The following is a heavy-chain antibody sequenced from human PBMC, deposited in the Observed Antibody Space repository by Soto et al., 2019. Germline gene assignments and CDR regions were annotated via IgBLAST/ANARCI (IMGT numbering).Heavy chain of an antibody. CDR1: GGFNSYS. CDR3: ARGGPVIIPAATNWFDP. Sequence: QVQLVQSGAEVQKPGSSVKVSCRGSGGFNSYSISWVRQAPGQGLEWMGGIIPIFATPTYAQKFQGRVTITADKSTYTSYMELSRLTSEDTAVYYCARGGPVIIPAATNWFDPWGQGTLVSVSS. D-gene: IGHD2-2*01. J-gene: IGHJ5*02. CDR2: IIPIFATP. V-gene: IGHV1-69*06.